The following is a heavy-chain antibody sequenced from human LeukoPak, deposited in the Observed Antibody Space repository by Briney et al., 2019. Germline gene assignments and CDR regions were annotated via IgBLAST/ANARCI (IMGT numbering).Heavy chain of an antibody. V-gene: IGHV3-23*01. CDR1: GFTFSSYA. J-gene: IGHJ6*02. Sequence: GGSLRLSCAASGFTFSSYAMSWVRQAPGKGLEWVSAISGSGGSTYYADSVKGRFTISRDNSKNTLYLQMNSLRAEDTAVYHCAKDVTMVRGVIITATRYYGMDVWGQGTTVTASS. CDR3: AKDVTMVRGVIITATRYYGMDV. CDR2: ISGSGGST. D-gene: IGHD3-10*01.